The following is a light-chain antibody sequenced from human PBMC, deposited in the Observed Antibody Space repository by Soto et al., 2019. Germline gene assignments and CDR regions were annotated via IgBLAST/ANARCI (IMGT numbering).Light chain of an antibody. CDR3: GADHGSGSNFVYV. Sequence: QSVLTQPPSASASLGASVTLTCTLSSGYSNYKVDWYQQRPGKGPRFVMRVGTGGIVGSKGDGIPDRFSVFGSGLNRYLTIKNIQEEDESDYHYGADHGSGSNFVYVFGTGTKVTVL. CDR1: SGYSNYK. CDR2: VGTGGIVG. V-gene: IGLV9-49*01. J-gene: IGLJ1*01.